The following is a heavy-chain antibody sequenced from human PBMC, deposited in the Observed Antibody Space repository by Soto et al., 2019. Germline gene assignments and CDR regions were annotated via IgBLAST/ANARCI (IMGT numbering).Heavy chain of an antibody. CDR3: AKDFLFASGSYYDC. D-gene: IGHD3-10*01. CDR1: GFTFSTYA. V-gene: IGHV3-23*01. Sequence: PGGSLRLSCAASGFTFSTYAMSWVRLAPGQGLEWVSTIGGSGNNTYSADSVKGRFTISRDNSKNTLYLQMNSLRAGDTALYYCAKDFLFASGSYYDCWGQGTLVTVSS. J-gene: IGHJ4*02. CDR2: IGGSGNNT.